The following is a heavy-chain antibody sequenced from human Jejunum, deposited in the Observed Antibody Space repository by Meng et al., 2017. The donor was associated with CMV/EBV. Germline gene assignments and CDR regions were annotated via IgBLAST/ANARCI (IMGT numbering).Heavy chain of an antibody. CDR3: ARQRKYAAGGTGEFDP. Sequence: QVQLHQWGSVLLKPSDTLSLTCAGYGGSFSGFYWSWIRQPPGKGLEWIAEIDHTGSANYNPSLKSRVTISVDTSKNQFSLELNSVTAADTALYYCARQRKYAAGGTGEFDPWGQGTLVTVSS. CDR2: IDHTGSA. V-gene: IGHV4-34*01. CDR1: GGSFSGFY. D-gene: IGHD6-13*01. J-gene: IGHJ5*02.